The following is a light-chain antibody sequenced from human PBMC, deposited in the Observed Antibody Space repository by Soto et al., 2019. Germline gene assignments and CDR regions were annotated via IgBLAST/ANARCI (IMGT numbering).Light chain of an antibody. J-gene: IGKJ1*01. CDR1: QGISSY. CDR2: AAS. Sequence: IRMTQSPSSFSASTGERVAIAGRASQGISSYLAWYQQKPGKAPKLLIYAASTLQSGVPSRFSGSGSGTDFTLTISSLQSEDFAVYYCQQYNNWPRTFGQGTKVDI. V-gene: IGKV1-8*01. CDR3: QQYNNWPRT.